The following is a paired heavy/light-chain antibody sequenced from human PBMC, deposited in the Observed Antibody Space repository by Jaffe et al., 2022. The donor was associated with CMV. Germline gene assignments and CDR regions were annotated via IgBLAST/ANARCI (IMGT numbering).Light chain of an antibody. CDR3: QTWGTGIRV. Sequence: QVVLTQSPSASASLGASVKLTCTLSSGHSSYAIAWHQQQPEKGPRYLMKLNSDGSHSKGDGIPDRFSGSSSGAERYLTISSLQSEDEADYYCQTWGTGIRVFGGGTKLTVL. J-gene: IGLJ2*01. V-gene: IGLV4-69*01. CDR1: SGHSSYA. CDR2: LNSDGSH.
Heavy chain of an antibody. CDR2: ISRSGSTM. CDR3: ARIFCSGGSCYGAFDI. D-gene: IGHD2-15*01. J-gene: IGHJ3*02. Sequence: QLVESGGGLVQPGGSLRLSCAASGFTFSTYEMNWARQAPGKGLEWVSYISRSGSTMYYVDSVKGRFTISRDNAKNSLYLQMNSLRAEDTAVYYCARIFCSGGSCYGAFDIWGQGTMVTVSS. V-gene: IGHV3-48*03. CDR1: GFTFSTYE.